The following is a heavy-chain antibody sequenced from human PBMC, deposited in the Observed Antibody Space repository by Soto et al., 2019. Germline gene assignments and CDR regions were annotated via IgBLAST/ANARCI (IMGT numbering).Heavy chain of an antibody. V-gene: IGHV3-23*01. D-gene: IGHD1-1*01. J-gene: IGHJ4*02. CDR1: GFIFSSSA. Sequence: PGGSLRLSCVVSGFIFSSSAMNCVRQAPGKWLEWVSTISGSGVSKYYADSVKGRFTISRDNSNNTVSLQMNSLRAEDAAVYYSAKDRSPGHSTWNVYLGQGTLVHVSS. CDR2: ISGSGVSK. CDR3: AKDRSPGHSTWNVY.